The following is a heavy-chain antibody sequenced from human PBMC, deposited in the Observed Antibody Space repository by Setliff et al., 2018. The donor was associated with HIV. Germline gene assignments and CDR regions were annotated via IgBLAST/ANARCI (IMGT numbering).Heavy chain of an antibody. D-gene: IGHD3-22*01. CDR2: IYYSGST. CDR3: ARSAAYDSSFQH. CDR1: GGSISSYY. V-gene: IGHV4-59*01. Sequence: PSETLSLTCTVSGGSISSYYWSWIRQSPGKGLEWLGYIYYSGSTNYNPSLKSRVTISVDTSKNQFSLTLNSVTAADTAVYYCARSAAYDSSFQHWGQGTLVTVSS. J-gene: IGHJ1*01.